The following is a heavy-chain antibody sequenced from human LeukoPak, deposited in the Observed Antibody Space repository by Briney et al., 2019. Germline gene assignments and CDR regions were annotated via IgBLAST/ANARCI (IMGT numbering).Heavy chain of an antibody. CDR1: GFIFRSYA. CDR2: ISWNRNTI. J-gene: IGHJ4*02. V-gene: IGHV3-9*01. CDR3: AKDADDSGDYVGIDY. Sequence: GGSLRLSCVGSGFIFRSYAVTWVRQAPGKGLEWVAGISWNRNTIGYADSLRDRFTIFRDDAENSLYLQINSLRPEDTAIYYCAKDADDSGDYVGIDYWGQGILVTVSS. D-gene: IGHD4-17*01.